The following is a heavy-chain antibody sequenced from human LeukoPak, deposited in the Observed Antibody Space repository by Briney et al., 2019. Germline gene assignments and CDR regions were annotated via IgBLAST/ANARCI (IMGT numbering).Heavy chain of an antibody. V-gene: IGHV3-21*01. CDR3: AREREQWHAFDI. CDR1: GFTFSSYS. CDR2: ISSSSSYI. D-gene: IGHD6-19*01. Sequence: GGSLRLSCAASGFTFSSYSMNWVRQAAGKGLAWVSSISSSSSYIYYADSVKGRFTISRDNAKNSPYLQMNSLRAEDTAVYFCAREREQWHAFDIWGQGTMVTVSS. J-gene: IGHJ3*02.